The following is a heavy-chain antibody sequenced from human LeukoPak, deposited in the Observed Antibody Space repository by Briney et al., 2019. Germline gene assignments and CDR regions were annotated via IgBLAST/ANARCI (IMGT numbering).Heavy chain of an antibody. D-gene: IGHD5-18*01. J-gene: IGHJ4*02. V-gene: IGHV3-7*01. CDR1: GFSFSDHS. CDR3: ARGRYSSAFAFLDY. Sequence: PGGSLRLSCAASGFSFSDHSMNWVRQAPGKRLEWVANIKLDGSEKNYVDSVKGRFTISRDNAKNSLYLQMNSLRAEDTAVYYCARGRYSSAFAFLDYWGPGTLVTISS. CDR2: IKLDGSEK.